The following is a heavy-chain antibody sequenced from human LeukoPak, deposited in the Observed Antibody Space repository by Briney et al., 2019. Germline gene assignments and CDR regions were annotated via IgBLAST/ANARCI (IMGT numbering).Heavy chain of an antibody. CDR1: GFSFSNYA. V-gene: IGHV3-23*01. J-gene: IGHJ6*02. CDR2: ISGSGGST. D-gene: IGHD1-26*01. CDR3: ARQWELPYYYYGMDV. Sequence: AGGSLRLSCAASGFSFSNYAMSWVRQAPGKGLVWVSDISGSGGSTSYADSVKGRFTISRDNAKNTLYLQMNSLRAEDTAVYYCARQWELPYYYYGMDVWGQGTTVTVSS.